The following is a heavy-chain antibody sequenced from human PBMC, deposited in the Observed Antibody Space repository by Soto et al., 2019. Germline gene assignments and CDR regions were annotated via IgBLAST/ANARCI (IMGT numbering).Heavy chain of an antibody. CDR3: ASGNGYCSGGSCYSDYYYGMDV. CDR1: GGTFSSYA. J-gene: IGHJ6*02. Sequence: SVKVSCKASGGTFSSYAISWGRQTPGQGLEWMGGIIPIFGTANYSQKFQGRVTITADESTSTAYMELSSLRSEDTAVYYCASGNGYCSGGSCYSDYYYGMDVWGQGTTVTVSS. D-gene: IGHD2-15*01. CDR2: IIPIFGTA. V-gene: IGHV1-69*01.